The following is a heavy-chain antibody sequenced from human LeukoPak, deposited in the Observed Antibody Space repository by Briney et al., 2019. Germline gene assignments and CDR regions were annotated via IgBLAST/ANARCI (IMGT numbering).Heavy chain of an antibody. V-gene: IGHV3-48*04. Sequence: SGGSLRLSCAASGFTFSSYSMNWVRKAPGKGLEWVSYISSSSSTIYYADSVKGRFTISRDNAKNSLYLQMNSLRAEDTAVYYCAREDREPNYYYYYMDVWGKGTTVTVSS. CDR3: AREDREPNYYYYYMDV. D-gene: IGHD1-26*01. J-gene: IGHJ6*03. CDR1: GFTFSSYS. CDR2: ISSSSSTI.